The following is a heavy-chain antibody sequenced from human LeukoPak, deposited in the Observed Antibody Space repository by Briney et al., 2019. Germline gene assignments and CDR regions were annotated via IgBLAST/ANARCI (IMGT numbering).Heavy chain of an antibody. V-gene: IGHV3-21*01. Sequence: GGSLRLSCAASGFTFSSYSMNWVRQAPGKGLEWVSSISSSSSYIYYADSVKGRFTISRDNAKNSLYLQMNSLRAEDTAVYYCARAGVVAATLYYHYGMDVWGQGTTVTVSS. CDR3: ARAGVVAATLYYHYGMDV. CDR1: GFTFSSYS. CDR2: ISSSSSYI. J-gene: IGHJ6*02. D-gene: IGHD2-15*01.